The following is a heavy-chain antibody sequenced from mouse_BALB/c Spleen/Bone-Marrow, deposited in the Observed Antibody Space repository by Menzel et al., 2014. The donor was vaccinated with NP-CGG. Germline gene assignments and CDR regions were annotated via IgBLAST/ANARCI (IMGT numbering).Heavy chain of an antibody. V-gene: IGHV1S81*02. Sequence: QVQLQQSGAELVKPGASVKLSCRASGYTFNNYWMHWVKQRPGQGLEWIGEINPTNGRSNYNEKFKRKATLTVDKSSSVAYMQLSSLTSEDSAVYYCARRGEYYGAMDYWGQGTSVTVSS. CDR1: GYTFNNYW. J-gene: IGHJ4*01. D-gene: IGHD1-1*01. CDR3: ARRGEYYGAMDY. CDR2: INPTNGRS.